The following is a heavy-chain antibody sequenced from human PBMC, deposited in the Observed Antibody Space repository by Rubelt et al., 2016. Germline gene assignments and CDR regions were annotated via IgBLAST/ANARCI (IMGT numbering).Heavy chain of an antibody. V-gene: IGHV4-39*07. D-gene: IGHD2-15*01. CDR1: GGSISSSSYY. Sequence: QLQLQESGPGLVKPSETLSLTCTVSGGSISSSSYYWGWIRQPPGKGLEWIGSIYYSGSTYYNPSLKSRVTISVDTSKNQFSRKLSSVTAADTAVYYCARSERSGSSDVGNWFDPWGQGTLVTVSS. CDR3: ARSERSGSSDVGNWFDP. J-gene: IGHJ5*02. CDR2: IYYSGST.